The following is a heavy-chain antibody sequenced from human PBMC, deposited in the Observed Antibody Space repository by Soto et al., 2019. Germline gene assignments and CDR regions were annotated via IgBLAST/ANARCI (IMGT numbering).Heavy chain of an antibody. D-gene: IGHD2-8*01. CDR3: ARSPKGTNFDY. J-gene: IGHJ4*02. CDR2: IYYSGST. Sequence: PSETLSLTCTVSGGSISSYYWSWIRQPPGKGLEWIGYIYYSGSTNYNPSLKSRVTISVDTSKNQFSLKLSSVTAADTAVYYCARSPKGTNFDYWGQGTLVTVYS. V-gene: IGHV4-59*01. CDR1: GGSISSYY.